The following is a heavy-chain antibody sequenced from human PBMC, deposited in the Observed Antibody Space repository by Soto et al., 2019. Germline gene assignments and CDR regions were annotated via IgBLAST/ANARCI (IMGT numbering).Heavy chain of an antibody. CDR1: GFTFSSYS. CDR2: ISSSSSTI. CDR3: ARGPGSPSIAAAGTYFVY. V-gene: IGHV3-48*01. Sequence: PGGSLRLSCAASGFTFSSYSMNWVRQAPGKGLEWVSYISSSSSTIYYADSVKGRFTISRDNAKNSLYLQMNSLRAEDTAVYYCARGPGSPSIAAAGTYFVYWRQGTLVTVS. J-gene: IGHJ4*02. D-gene: IGHD6-13*01.